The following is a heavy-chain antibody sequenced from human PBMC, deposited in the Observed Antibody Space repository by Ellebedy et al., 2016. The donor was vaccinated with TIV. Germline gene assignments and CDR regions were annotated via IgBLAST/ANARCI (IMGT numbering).Heavy chain of an antibody. CDR1: GGSVSSGSYY. Sequence: SETLSLXXTVSGGSVSSGSYYWSWIRQPPGKGLEWIGYIYYSGSTNYNPSLKSRVTISVDTSKNQFSLKLSSVTAADTAVYYCARVSIAARGPDFDYWGQGTLATVSS. CDR3: ARVSIAARGPDFDY. D-gene: IGHD6-6*01. J-gene: IGHJ4*02. CDR2: IYYSGST. V-gene: IGHV4-61*01.